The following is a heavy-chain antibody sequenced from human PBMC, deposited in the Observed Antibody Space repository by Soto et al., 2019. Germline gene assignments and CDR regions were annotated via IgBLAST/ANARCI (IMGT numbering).Heavy chain of an antibody. CDR1: GFTFDDYA. CDR2: INWNSGSI. CDR3: AKDDYSSSSGMDY. J-gene: IGHJ4*02. Sequence: EVQLVESGGGLVQPGRSLRLSCAASGFTFDDYAMHWVRQAPGKGLEWVSSINWNSGSIVYADSVKSRFTISRDNSKNSLYLQMNSLRAEVTALYYWAKDDYSSSSGMDYWGQGTLVTVSS. V-gene: IGHV3-9*01. D-gene: IGHD6-6*01.